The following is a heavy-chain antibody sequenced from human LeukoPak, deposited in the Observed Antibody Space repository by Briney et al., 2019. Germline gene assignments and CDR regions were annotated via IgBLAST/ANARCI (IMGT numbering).Heavy chain of an antibody. J-gene: IGHJ4*02. V-gene: IGHV4-4*07. CDR1: GGSISSYY. Sequence: SETLSLTCTVSGGSISSYYWSWIRQPAGKGLEWIGRIYTSGSTNYNPSLKSRVTMSVDTSKNQFSLKLSSVTAADTAVYYCAREFYDILTGYYSADYWGQGTLVTVSS. D-gene: IGHD3-9*01. CDR2: IYTSGST. CDR3: AREFYDILTGYYSADY.